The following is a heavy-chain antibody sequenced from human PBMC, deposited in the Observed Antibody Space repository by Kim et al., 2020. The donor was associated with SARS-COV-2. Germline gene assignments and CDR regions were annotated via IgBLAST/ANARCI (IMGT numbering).Heavy chain of an antibody. D-gene: IGHD1-7*01. CDR3: ARVSGTTSGAFDI. J-gene: IGHJ3*02. Sequence: YTPSLKSRFTIAVDRSKNQFSLKLSSVTAADTAVYYCARVSGTTSGAFDIWGQGTMVTVSS. V-gene: IGHV4-30-2*01.